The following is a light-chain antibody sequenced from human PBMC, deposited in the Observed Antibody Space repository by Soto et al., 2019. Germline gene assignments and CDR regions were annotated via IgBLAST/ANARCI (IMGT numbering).Light chain of an antibody. V-gene: IGLV4-69*01. CDR1: SGHSSYA. CDR3: QTWGTGVV. Sequence: QSVLSQSPSASASLGASVKLTCTLSSGHSSYAIAWHQQQPEKGPRYLMTLNSDGRHSKGDGIPDRFSGSSSGAERYLTISSLQSEDEADYYCQTWGTGVVFGGGTKVTVL. CDR2: LNSDGRH. J-gene: IGLJ2*01.